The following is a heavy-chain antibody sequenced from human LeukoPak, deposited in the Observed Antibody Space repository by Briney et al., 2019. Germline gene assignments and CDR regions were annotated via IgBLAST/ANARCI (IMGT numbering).Heavy chain of an antibody. Sequence: SETLSLTRAVYGGSSSGYYWSWIRQPPRKGLEWIGEINHSGSTNYNPSLKSRVTISVYTSKHQFSLKLSAVAAAYTAVYYCARKLDLWGRGTLVTVSS. J-gene: IGHJ2*01. CDR3: ARKLDL. V-gene: IGHV4-34*01. CDR2: INHSGST. CDR1: GGSSSGYY.